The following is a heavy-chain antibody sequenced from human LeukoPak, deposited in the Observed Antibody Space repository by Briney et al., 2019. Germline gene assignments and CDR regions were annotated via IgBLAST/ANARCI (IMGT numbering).Heavy chain of an antibody. D-gene: IGHD3-22*01. J-gene: IGHJ4*02. CDR1: GGTFSSYA. Sequence: SVKVSCKASGGTFSSYAISWVRQAPGQGLEWMGGIIPIFGTANYAQKFQGRVTITADESTSTAYMELSGLRSEDTAVYYCARDGGYYDSRGPLGYWGQGTLVTVSS. CDR3: ARDGGYYDSRGPLGY. CDR2: IIPIFGTA. V-gene: IGHV1-69*13.